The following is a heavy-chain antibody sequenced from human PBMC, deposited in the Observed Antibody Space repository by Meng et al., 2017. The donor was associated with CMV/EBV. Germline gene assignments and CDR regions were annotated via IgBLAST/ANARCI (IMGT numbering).Heavy chain of an antibody. V-gene: IGHV4-59*01. J-gene: IGHJ6*02. CDR2: IYYSGST. Sequence: SETLSLTCTVSGGSISSYYWSWIRQPPGKGLEWIGYIYYSGSTNYNPSLKSRVTMSVDTSKNQFSLKLSSVTAADTAVYYCARDLMVYDGPYYYGMDVWGQGTTVTVSS. CDR3: ARDLMVYDGPYYYGMDV. CDR1: GGSISSYY. D-gene: IGHD2-8*01.